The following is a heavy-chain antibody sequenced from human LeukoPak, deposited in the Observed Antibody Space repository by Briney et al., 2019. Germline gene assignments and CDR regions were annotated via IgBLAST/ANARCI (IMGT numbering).Heavy chain of an antibody. V-gene: IGHV3-21*01. D-gene: IGHD2/OR15-2a*01. J-gene: IGHJ6*03. CDR3: AREPRNRAYYYYYMDV. Sequence: GGSLRLSCAASGFTISSYSMNWVRQAPGKGLEWVSSISSSSSYIYYADSVKGLFTISRDNAKNSLYLQMNSLRAEDTAVYYCAREPRNRAYYYYYMDVWGKRTTVTVS. CDR2: ISSSSSYI. CDR1: GFTISSYS.